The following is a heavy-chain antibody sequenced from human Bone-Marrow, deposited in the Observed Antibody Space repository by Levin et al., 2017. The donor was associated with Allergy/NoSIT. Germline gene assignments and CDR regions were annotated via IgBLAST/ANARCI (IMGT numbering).Heavy chain of an antibody. CDR3: VRVSTVPGVDY. D-gene: IGHD4-17*01. Sequence: GGSLRLSCVASGFTFSSFWMNWVRQAPGKGLVWVSRINTDGRRIDYADSVKGRFTISRDNAKNTLYLQMSSLRADDTPFYYCVRVSTVPGVDYWGQGTVVSVSS. CDR2: INTDGRRI. V-gene: IGHV3-74*01. CDR1: GFTFSSFW. J-gene: IGHJ4*02.